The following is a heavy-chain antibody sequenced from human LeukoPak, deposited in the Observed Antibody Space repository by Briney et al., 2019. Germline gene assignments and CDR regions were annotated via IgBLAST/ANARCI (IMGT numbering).Heavy chain of an antibody. J-gene: IGHJ5*02. D-gene: IGHD2-2*02. V-gene: IGHV4-39*07. CDR2: IYHSGST. CDR1: GDSISSRSYY. Sequence: SETLSLTCTVSGDSISSRSYYWGWIRQPPGKGLEWIGSIYHSGSTYYNPSLKSRVTISVDTSKNQFSLKLSSVTAADTAVYYCARDLSDIVVVPAAIGGWFDPWGQGTLVTVSS. CDR3: ARDLSDIVVVPAAIGGWFDP.